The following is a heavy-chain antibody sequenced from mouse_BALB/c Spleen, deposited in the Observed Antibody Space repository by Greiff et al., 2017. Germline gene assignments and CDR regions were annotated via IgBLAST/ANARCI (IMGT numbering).Heavy chain of an antibody. CDR2: IRLKSNNYAT. CDR1: GFTFSNYW. D-gene: IGHD2-2*01. CDR3: TRGYDNWYFDV. Sequence: EVNVVESGGGLVQPGGSMKLSCVASGFTFSNYWMNWVRQSPEKGLEWVAEIRLKSNNYATHYAESVKGRFTISRDDSKSSVYLQMNNLRAEDTGIYYCTRGYDNWYFDVWGAGTTVTVSS. J-gene: IGHJ1*01. V-gene: IGHV6-6*02.